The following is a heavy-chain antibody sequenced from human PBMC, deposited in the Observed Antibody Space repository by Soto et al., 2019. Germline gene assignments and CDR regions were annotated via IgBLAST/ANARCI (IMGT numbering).Heavy chain of an antibody. Sequence: GGSLRLSCAASGFTFSNAWMSWVRQAPGKGLEWVGRIKSKTDGGTTDYAAPVKDRFTISRDDSKNTLYLQMNSLKTEDTAVYYCTTDRPTIFAVVTLPGGYYYMDVWGKGTTVTVSS. V-gene: IGHV3-15*01. J-gene: IGHJ6*03. D-gene: IGHD3-3*01. CDR2: IKSKTDGGTT. CDR1: GFTFSNAW. CDR3: TTDRPTIFAVVTLPGGYYYMDV.